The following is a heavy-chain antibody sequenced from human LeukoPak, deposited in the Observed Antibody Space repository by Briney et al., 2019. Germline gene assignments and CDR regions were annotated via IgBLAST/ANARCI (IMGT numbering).Heavy chain of an antibody. J-gene: IGHJ4*02. CDR3: ARDRTDYYDSSGYADY. D-gene: IGHD3-22*01. CDR2: ISGSGGST. Sequence: GGTLRLSCAASGFTFSSYGMSWVRQAPGKGLEWVSAISGSGGSTYYADSVKGRFTISRDNSKNSLYLQMNSQRAEDTAVYYCARDRTDYYDSSGYADYWGQGTLVTVSS. CDR1: GFTFSSYG. V-gene: IGHV3-23*01.